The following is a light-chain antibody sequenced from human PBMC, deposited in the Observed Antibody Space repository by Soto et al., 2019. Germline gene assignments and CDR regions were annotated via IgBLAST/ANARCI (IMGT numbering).Light chain of an antibody. CDR1: SSNIGAGYD. CDR3: QSYDSSLSGFYV. CDR2: GNS. J-gene: IGLJ1*01. Sequence: QSVLTQPPSVSGAPGQRVTISCTGSSSNIGAGYDVHWYQQLPGTAPKLLIYGNSNRPSGVPDRFSGSKSGTSASLAITGLQAEDEADYYCQSYDSSLSGFYVFGTGTEVTVL. V-gene: IGLV1-40*01.